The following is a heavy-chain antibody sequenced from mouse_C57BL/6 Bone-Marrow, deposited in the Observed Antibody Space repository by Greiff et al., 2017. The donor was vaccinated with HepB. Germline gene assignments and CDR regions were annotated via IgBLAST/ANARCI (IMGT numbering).Heavy chain of an antibody. Sequence: VQLQQSGAELVRPGTSVKVSCKASGYAFTNYLIEWVKQRPGQGLEWIGVINPGSGGTNYNEKFKGKATLTADKSSSTAYMQLSSLTSEDSAVYFCARKLRFFDVWGTGTTVTVSS. CDR1: GYAFTNYL. J-gene: IGHJ1*03. V-gene: IGHV1-54*01. CDR3: ARKLRFFDV. D-gene: IGHD2-1*01. CDR2: INPGSGGT.